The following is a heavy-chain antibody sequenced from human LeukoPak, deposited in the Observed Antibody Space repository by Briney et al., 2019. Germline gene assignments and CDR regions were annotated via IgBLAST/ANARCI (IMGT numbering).Heavy chain of an antibody. CDR2: IKQDGSEK. Sequence: GGSLRLSCAASGFTFSTYWMSWVRQAPGKGLEWVANIKQDGSEKYYVDSVKGRFTISRDNAKNSLYLQMNSLRAEDTAVYYCAKGRSGVHPTYYYYYMDVWGKGTTVTVSS. D-gene: IGHD3-10*01. J-gene: IGHJ6*03. CDR3: AKGRSGVHPTYYYYYMDV. CDR1: GFTFSTYW. V-gene: IGHV3-7*03.